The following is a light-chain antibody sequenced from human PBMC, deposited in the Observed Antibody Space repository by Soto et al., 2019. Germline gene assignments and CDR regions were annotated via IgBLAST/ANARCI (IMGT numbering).Light chain of an antibody. J-gene: IGLJ1*01. CDR1: SSDVGGYNY. Sequence: QSVLTQPASVSGSPGQSITISCTGTSSDVGGYNYVSWYQQHPGKAPKLIIYDVTNRPSGVSNRFSGSKSGNTASLTISGLQAEDEAGYYCSSYTSSSTLEVFGTGTKLTVL. V-gene: IGLV2-14*01. CDR2: DVT. CDR3: SSYTSSSTLEV.